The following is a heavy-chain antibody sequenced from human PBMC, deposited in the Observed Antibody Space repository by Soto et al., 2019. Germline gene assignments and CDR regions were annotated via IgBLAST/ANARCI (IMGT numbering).Heavy chain of an antibody. D-gene: IGHD3-22*01. CDR3: AVSTPGGYYDSSGYPSLQHAFDI. CDR2: FDPEDGET. CDR1: GYTLTELS. J-gene: IGHJ3*02. Sequence: ASVKVSCKVSGYTLTELSMHWVRQAPGKGLEWMGGFDPEDGETIYAQKFQGRVTMTEDTSTDTAYMELSSLRSEDTAVYYCAVSTPGGYYDSSGYPSLQHAFDIWGQGTMVTVSS. V-gene: IGHV1-24*01.